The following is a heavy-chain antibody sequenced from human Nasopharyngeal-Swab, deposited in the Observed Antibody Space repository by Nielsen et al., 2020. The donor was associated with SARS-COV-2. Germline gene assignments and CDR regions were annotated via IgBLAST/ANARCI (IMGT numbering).Heavy chain of an antibody. V-gene: IGHV3-64*04. CDR2: INDYEDRL. Sequence: GGSLRLSCSASGFTFRDYAMHWVRQAPGKGLEYVSTINDYEDRLYYSDAVKGRFTISRDNSKNTLYLQMNSLRAEDTAVYYCARDLGDYGMDVWGQGTTVTISS. CDR3: ARDLGDYGMDV. CDR1: GFTFRDYA. J-gene: IGHJ6*02.